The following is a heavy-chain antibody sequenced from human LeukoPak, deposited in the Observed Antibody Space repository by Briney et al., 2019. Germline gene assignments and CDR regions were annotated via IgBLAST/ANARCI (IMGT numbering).Heavy chain of an antibody. CDR1: GFTFGNSA. Sequence: PGGSLRLSCAASGFTFGNSAMSWVRQAPGKRLEWVPSLSSSGGSTYYADSVKGRFTISRDNAKNTLYLQMNSLRAEDTAVYYCASRDPGTVDCWGQGTLVSVSS. J-gene: IGHJ4*02. CDR2: LSSSGGST. CDR3: ASRDPGTVDC. D-gene: IGHD1-1*01. V-gene: IGHV3-23*01.